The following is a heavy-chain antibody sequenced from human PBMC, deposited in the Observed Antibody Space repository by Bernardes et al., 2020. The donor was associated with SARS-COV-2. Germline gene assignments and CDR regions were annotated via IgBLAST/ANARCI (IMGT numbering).Heavy chain of an antibody. CDR2: IYHIGST. Sequence: SETLSHTCGVSGASISSSNWWTWVRQSPGRGLEWIGEIYHIGSTNYNPSLKSRVIISVDKSKKHFSLNLTSVTAADTAIYYCAQRPGFSGQNFNYYMDVWGNGTTVTVSS. D-gene: IGHD3-10*01. J-gene: IGHJ6*03. CDR3: AQRPGFSGQNFNYYMDV. CDR1: GASISSSNW. V-gene: IGHV4-4*02.